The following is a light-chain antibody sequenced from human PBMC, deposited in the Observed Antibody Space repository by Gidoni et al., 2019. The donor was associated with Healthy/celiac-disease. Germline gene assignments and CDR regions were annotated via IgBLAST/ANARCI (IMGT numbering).Light chain of an antibody. CDR3: QQSYSTPET. Sequence: DIQMTQSPSSLSASVGDRVTITCRASQGISSYLNWYQQKPGKAPKRLIYAASSLQSGVPSRFSGSGSGTEFTLTISSLQPEDFATYYCQQSYSTPETFGQGTKVEIK. V-gene: IGKV1-39*01. CDR2: AAS. CDR1: QGISSY. J-gene: IGKJ1*01.